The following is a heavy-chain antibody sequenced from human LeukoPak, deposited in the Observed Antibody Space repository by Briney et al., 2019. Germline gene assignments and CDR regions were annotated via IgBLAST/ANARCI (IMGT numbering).Heavy chain of an antibody. J-gene: IGHJ4*02. CDR1: GFTFSSYS. Sequence: GGSLRLSCAASGFTFSSYSLNWVRQAPGKGLEWISYITRSSSARYYADSVKGRFTISRDNAKNSLYLQMNSLRAEDTAVYYCATQWELHPAFWGQGTLVTVSS. CDR3: ATQWELHPAF. D-gene: IGHD1-26*01. V-gene: IGHV3-48*01. CDR2: ITRSSSAR.